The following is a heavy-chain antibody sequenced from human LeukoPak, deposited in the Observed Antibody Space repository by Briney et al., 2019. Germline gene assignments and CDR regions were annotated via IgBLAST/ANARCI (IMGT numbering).Heavy chain of an antibody. D-gene: IGHD6-19*01. J-gene: IGHJ4*02. V-gene: IGHV4-34*01. CDR1: GGSFSGYY. CDR3: ARGRRLAVSGPDAYYFDY. CDR2: INHSGST. Sequence: KPSETLSLTCAVYGGSFSGYYWSWIRQPPGKGLEWIGEINHSGSTNYNPSLKSRVTISVDTSKNQFSLKLSSVTAADTAVYYCARGRRLAVSGPDAYYFDYWGQGTLVTVSS.